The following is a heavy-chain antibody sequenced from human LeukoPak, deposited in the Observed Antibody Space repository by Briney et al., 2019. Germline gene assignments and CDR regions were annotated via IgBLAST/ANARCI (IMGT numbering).Heavy chain of an antibody. D-gene: IGHD1-26*01. Sequence: GSSVNVSCKASGYTFTSYGISWVRQAPGQGLEWMGWISAYNGNTNYAQKLQGRVTMTTDTSTSTAYMELRSLRSDDAAVYYCAREMGAGREAFDIWGQGTMVTVSS. V-gene: IGHV1-18*01. CDR2: ISAYNGNT. CDR1: GYTFTSYG. CDR3: AREMGAGREAFDI. J-gene: IGHJ3*02.